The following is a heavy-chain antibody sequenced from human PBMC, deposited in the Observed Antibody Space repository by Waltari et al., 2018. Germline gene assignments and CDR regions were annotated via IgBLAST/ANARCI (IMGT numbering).Heavy chain of an antibody. D-gene: IGHD3-10*01. CDR2: IYYSGST. CDR1: GGSISSRSYY. CDR3: AKSDGSGSYGPRIDY. J-gene: IGHJ4*02. Sequence: QLQLQESGPGLVKPSETLSLTCTVSGGSISSRSYYWGWIRQPPGKGLEWIGRIYYSGSTYYNPSLKSRVTISVDTSKNQFSLKLSSVTAADTAVYYCAKSDGSGSYGPRIDYWDQGTLVTVSS. V-gene: IGHV4-39*07.